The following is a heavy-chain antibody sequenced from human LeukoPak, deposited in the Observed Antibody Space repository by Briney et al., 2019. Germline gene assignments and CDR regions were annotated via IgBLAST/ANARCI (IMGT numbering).Heavy chain of an antibody. CDR1: GGSISSYY. Sequence: SETLSLTCTVSGGSISSYYWSWIRQPPGKGLEWIGFIYYSGSTHYNPSLKSRVTISVDTSKNQFSLKLSSVTAADTAVYYCARQPSNSGYSYGQPTIPYYYYMDVWGKGTTVTISS. V-gene: IGHV4-59*01. D-gene: IGHD5-18*01. CDR3: ARQPSNSGYSYGQPTIPYYYYMDV. J-gene: IGHJ6*03. CDR2: IYYSGST.